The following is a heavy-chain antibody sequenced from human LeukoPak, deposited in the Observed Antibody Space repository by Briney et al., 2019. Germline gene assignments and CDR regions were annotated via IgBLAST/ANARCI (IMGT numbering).Heavy chain of an antibody. Sequence: SETLSLTCAVYGGSFSGYYWSWIRQPPGKGLEWIGEINHSGSTNYNPSLKSRVTISVDTSKNQFSLKLSSVTAADTAVYYCARDPNSGSYPSGAFDIWGQGTMVTVSS. V-gene: IGHV4-34*01. CDR3: ARDPNSGSYPSGAFDI. CDR2: INHSGST. J-gene: IGHJ3*02. CDR1: GGSFSGYY. D-gene: IGHD1-26*01.